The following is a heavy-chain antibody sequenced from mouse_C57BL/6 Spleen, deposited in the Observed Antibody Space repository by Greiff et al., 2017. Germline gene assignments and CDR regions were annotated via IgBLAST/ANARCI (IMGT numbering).Heavy chain of an antibody. V-gene: IGHV1-53*01. CDR1: GYTFTSYW. Sequence: QVQLQQPGTELVKPGASVKLSCKASGYTFTSYWMHWVKQRPGQGLEWIGNINPSNGGTNYNEKFKSKATLPVDKSSCTAYMKLSSLTSEDSAVYYCARDRGLRWYFYVWGTGTTVTVSS. CDR3: ARDRGLRWYFYV. D-gene: IGHD1-1*01. CDR2: INPSNGGT. J-gene: IGHJ1*03.